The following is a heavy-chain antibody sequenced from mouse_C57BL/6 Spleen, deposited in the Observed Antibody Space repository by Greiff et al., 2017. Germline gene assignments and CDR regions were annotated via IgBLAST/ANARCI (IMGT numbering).Heavy chain of an antibody. Sequence: QVQLQQPGAELVRPGSSVKLSCKASGYTFTSYWMDWVKQRPGQGLEWIGNIYPSDSETHYNQKFKDKATLTVDKSSSTAYMQLISLTSADSAVYYCARSGYYASSSSMYYWGQGTSVTASS. D-gene: IGHD1-1*01. CDR2: IYPSDSET. CDR3: ARSGYYASSSSMYY. CDR1: GYTFTSYW. J-gene: IGHJ4*01. V-gene: IGHV1-61*01.